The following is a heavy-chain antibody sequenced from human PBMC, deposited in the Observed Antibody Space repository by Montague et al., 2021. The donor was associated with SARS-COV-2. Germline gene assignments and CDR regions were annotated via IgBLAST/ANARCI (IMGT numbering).Heavy chain of an antibody. CDR1: GIIFTNSW. CDR3: AKSSGSYGDYFDY. Sequence: SLRLSCAASGIIFTNSWMSWVRQAPGKGLEWVSVIYSGGSSTFYADSVKGRFTISRDKSKNTLYLQMNSLRAEDTAVYYCAKSSGSYGDYFDYWGQGTLVTVSS. J-gene: IGHJ4*02. D-gene: IGHD1-26*01. CDR2: IYSGGSST. V-gene: IGHV3-23*03.